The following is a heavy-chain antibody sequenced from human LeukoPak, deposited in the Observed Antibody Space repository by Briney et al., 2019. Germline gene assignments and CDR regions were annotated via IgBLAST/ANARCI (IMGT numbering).Heavy chain of an antibody. CDR1: GFNFNNFG. CDR3: AKRNGDSFIDY. J-gene: IGHJ4*02. Sequence: GGSLRLSCAASGFNFNNFGMHWVRQAPGKGLEWVAFIRSDGINKYCADSVKGRFTISRDNSKNTVSLQMNSLSPEDTALYYCAKRNGDSFIDYWGQGTLVTVSS. D-gene: IGHD4-17*01. CDR2: IRSDGINK. V-gene: IGHV3-30*02.